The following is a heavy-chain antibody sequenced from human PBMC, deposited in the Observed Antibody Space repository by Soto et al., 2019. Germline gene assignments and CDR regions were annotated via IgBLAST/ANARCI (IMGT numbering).Heavy chain of an antibody. CDR2: ISPYNGNT. CDR1: GYTFSSYV. CDR3: AREGGVWGSFRYFDY. Sequence: QVQLVQSGVEVQKPGASVKVSCKVSGYTFSSYVINWLRQAPGQGLEWMGWISPYNGNTNYGQNLQGRVTMTTDTSTSIVDMELRRLRSDDTAVYYCAREGGVWGSFRYFDYWGQGTLVTVSP. V-gene: IGHV1-18*04. D-gene: IGHD3-16*02. J-gene: IGHJ4*02.